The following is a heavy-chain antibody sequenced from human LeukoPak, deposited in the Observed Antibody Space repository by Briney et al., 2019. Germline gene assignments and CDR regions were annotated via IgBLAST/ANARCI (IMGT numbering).Heavy chain of an antibody. J-gene: IGHJ4*02. Sequence: ASVKVSCKASGYTFTGYYMHWVRQAPGQGLEWMGWINPNSGGTNYAQKFQGRVTMTRDTSISTAYMELNRLRSDDTAVYYCARGLGGRYSYGRYYFDYWGQGTLVTVSS. CDR1: GYTFTGYY. CDR2: INPNSGGT. D-gene: IGHD5-18*01. V-gene: IGHV1-2*02. CDR3: ARGLGGRYSYGRYYFDY.